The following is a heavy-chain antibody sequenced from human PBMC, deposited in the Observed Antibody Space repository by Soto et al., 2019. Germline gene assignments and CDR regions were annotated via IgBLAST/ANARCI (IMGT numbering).Heavy chain of an antibody. CDR3: ARPYCSGGSCYNSDY. CDR1: GYTFTSYA. V-gene: IGHV1-3*01. D-gene: IGHD2-15*01. CDR2: INAGNGNT. J-gene: IGHJ4*02. Sequence: ASVKVSCKASGYTFTSYAMHWVRQAPGQRLEWMGWINAGNGNTKYSQKFQGRVTITRDTSASTAYMELSSLRSEDTAVYYCARPYCSGGSCYNSDYWGQGTLVTVSS.